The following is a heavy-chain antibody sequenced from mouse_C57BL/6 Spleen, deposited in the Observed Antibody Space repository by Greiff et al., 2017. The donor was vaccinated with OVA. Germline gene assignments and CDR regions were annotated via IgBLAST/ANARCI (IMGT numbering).Heavy chain of an antibody. Sequence: VQLQQPGAELVMPGASVKLSCKASGYTFTSYWMHWVKQRPGQGLEWIGEIDPSDSYTNYNQKFKGKSTLTVDKSSSTAYMQLISLTSEDSAVYYGARSYPYYYGSGGDYWGQGTTLTVSS. CDR2: IDPSDSYT. J-gene: IGHJ2*01. CDR3: ARSYPYYYGSGGDY. CDR1: GYTFTSYW. D-gene: IGHD1-1*01. V-gene: IGHV1-69*01.